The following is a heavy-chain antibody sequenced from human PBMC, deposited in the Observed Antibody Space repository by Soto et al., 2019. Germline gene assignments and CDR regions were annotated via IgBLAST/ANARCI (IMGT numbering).Heavy chain of an antibody. D-gene: IGHD5-12*01. V-gene: IGHV1-2*02. Sequence: ASVKVSCKASGYTFTGYYIHWVRQAPGQGLEWMGWVNPNSGGTGYAQRFQGRVTMTRDTSINSVYMELSRLRSDDTATYFYARGNSGDDDEFDYWGQGTPVTVSS. J-gene: IGHJ4*02. CDR3: ARGNSGDDDEFDY. CDR1: GYTFTGYY. CDR2: VNPNSGGT.